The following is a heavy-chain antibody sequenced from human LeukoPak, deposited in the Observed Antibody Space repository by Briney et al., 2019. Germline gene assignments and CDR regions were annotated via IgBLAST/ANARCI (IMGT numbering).Heavy chain of an antibody. CDR1: GFTFSSNA. V-gene: IGHV3-23*01. CDR2: ISGSGGST. Sequence: GGSLRLSCAASGFTFSSNAMTWVRQAPGKGLEWVSAISGSGGSTYYADSVKGRFTISRDNAKNTLYLQMSSLRAEDTAVYYCARDVGFAITMVRGVLNWFDPWGQGTLVTVSS. J-gene: IGHJ5*02. D-gene: IGHD3-10*01. CDR3: ARDVGFAITMVRGVLNWFDP.